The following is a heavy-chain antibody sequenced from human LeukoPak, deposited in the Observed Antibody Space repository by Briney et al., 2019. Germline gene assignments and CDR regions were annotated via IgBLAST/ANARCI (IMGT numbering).Heavy chain of an antibody. CDR2: INPSGGST. D-gene: IGHD6-6*01. Sequence: GASVKVSCKASGYTFTSYYMHWVRQAPGQGLEWMGIINPSGGSTSYAQKFQGRVTMTRDTSTSTVYMELSSLRSEDTAVYYCAININEYSSSSGGDRIFDYWGQGPLVTVPS. V-gene: IGHV1-46*01. CDR3: AININEYSSSSGGDRIFDY. CDR1: GYTFTSYY. J-gene: IGHJ4*02.